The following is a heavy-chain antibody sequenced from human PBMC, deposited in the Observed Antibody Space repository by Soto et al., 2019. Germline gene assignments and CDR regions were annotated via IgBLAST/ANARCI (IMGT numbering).Heavy chain of an antibody. CDR3: PRLGYCTGTSCYTFDS. V-gene: IGHV5-10-1*01. CDR1: GYSFTSYW. D-gene: IGHD2-2*02. Sequence: PGESLKISCQGSGYSFTSYWIGWVRQRPGKGLEWMGRINPSDSYTTYSPSFQGHVTISTDKSFSTAYLQWSGLKASDTAMYYCPRLGYCTGTSCYTFDSSRQGNPVTVPS. J-gene: IGHJ4*02. CDR2: INPSDSYT.